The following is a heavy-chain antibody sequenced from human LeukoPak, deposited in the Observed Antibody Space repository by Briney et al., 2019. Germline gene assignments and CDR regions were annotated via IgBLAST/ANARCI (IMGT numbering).Heavy chain of an antibody. J-gene: IGHJ4*02. CDR3: ARDRRGSGWHGEVDY. V-gene: IGHV3-33*01. CDR2: IWYEGSNK. CDR1: GFTFSNYG. Sequence: GRSLRLSCAAPGFTFSNYGMPWVRQATGKGLEWVAVIWYEGSNKYYAGSVKGRLTSSRDNSKNTLYLQMNSLRAEDTAVYYCARDRRGSGWHGEVDYWGQGTLVTVSS. D-gene: IGHD6-19*01.